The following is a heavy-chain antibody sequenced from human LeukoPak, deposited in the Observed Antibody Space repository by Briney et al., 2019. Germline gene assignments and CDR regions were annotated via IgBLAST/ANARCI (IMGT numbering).Heavy chain of an antibody. D-gene: IGHD2-2*03. Sequence: GGSLRLSCAASGFTFSSYAMSWVRQAPGKGLEWVSAISGSGGSTYYVDSVKGRFTISRDNSKNTLYLQIHSLRAEDTAVFYCGKDRRNWMDYFDYGGQGPLVTVSS. CDR1: GFTFSSYA. CDR2: ISGSGGST. J-gene: IGHJ4*02. V-gene: IGHV3-23*01. CDR3: GKDRRNWMDYFDY.